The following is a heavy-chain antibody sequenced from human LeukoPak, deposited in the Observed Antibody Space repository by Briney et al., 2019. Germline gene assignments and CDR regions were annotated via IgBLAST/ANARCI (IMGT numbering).Heavy chain of an antibody. CDR3: TRYGAYDGAGRFDY. CDR1: GFTFGDYA. Sequence: PGGSLRLSCTASGFTFGDYAMSWFRQAPGKGLEWVGFIRSKAYGGATEYAASVKGRFTISRDDSRSIAYLQMNSLKTEDTAVYYCTRYGAYDGAGRFDYWGQGTLVTVSS. CDR2: IRSKAYGGAT. D-gene: IGHD5-12*01. J-gene: IGHJ4*02. V-gene: IGHV3-49*03.